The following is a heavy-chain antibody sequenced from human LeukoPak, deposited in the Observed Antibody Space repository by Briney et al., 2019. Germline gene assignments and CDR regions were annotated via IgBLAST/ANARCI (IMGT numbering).Heavy chain of an antibody. CDR3: IRGGLWDVTGY. V-gene: IGHV3-49*04. J-gene: IGHJ4*02. Sequence: GRSLRLSCTASGFAFGDYAMNWVRQAPGKGLEWVGFIRSRAYGGTTEYAASVKGRFTISRDDSKSIAYLQMNSLKAEDTAVYYCIRGGLWDVTGYWGQGSLVTVSS. CDR1: GFAFGDYA. D-gene: IGHD4/OR15-4a*01. CDR2: IRSRAYGGTT.